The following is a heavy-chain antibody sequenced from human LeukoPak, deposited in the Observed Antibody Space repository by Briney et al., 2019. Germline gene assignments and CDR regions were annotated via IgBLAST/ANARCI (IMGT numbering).Heavy chain of an antibody. Sequence: GGSLRLSCAASGFTFSSYSMNWVRHAPGKGLEWVSSISSSSSYIYYADSVKGRFTTSRDNAKNSLYLQMNSLRAEDTAVYYCARDRLGGLGIAAAGTPFRYYYYGMDVRGQGTTVTVSS. J-gene: IGHJ6*02. CDR2: ISSSSSYI. CDR3: ARDRLGGLGIAAAGTPFRYYYYGMDV. CDR1: GFTFSSYS. D-gene: IGHD6-13*01. V-gene: IGHV3-21*01.